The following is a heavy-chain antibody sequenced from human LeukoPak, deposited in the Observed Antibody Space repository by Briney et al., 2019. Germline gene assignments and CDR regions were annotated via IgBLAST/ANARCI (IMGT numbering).Heavy chain of an antibody. J-gene: IGHJ4*02. V-gene: IGHV1-2*06. Sequence: ASVTVSCTASGYTFTVYYMHWVRQAPGQGPEWMGRINPNSGGTNYAQKFQGRVTMTRDTSISTAYMELSRLRSDDTAVYYCARGSSEVSVGYFDYWGQGTLVTVSS. D-gene: IGHD3-16*02. CDR3: ARGSSEVSVGYFDY. CDR1: GYTFTVYY. CDR2: INPNSGGT.